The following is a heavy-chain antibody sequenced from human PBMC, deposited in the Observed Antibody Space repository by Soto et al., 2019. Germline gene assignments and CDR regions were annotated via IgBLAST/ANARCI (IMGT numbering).Heavy chain of an antibody. CDR1: GGSISSGGYY. J-gene: IGHJ4*02. CDR3: ARARTLGLGATEYYFDY. Sequence: SETLSLTCTVSGGSISSGGYYWSWIRQHPGKGLEWIGYIYYSGSTYYNSSLKSRVTISVDTSKNQFSLKLSSVTAADTAVYYCARARTLGLGATEYYFDYWGQGTLVTVSS. CDR2: IYYSGST. V-gene: IGHV4-31*03. D-gene: IGHD1-26*01.